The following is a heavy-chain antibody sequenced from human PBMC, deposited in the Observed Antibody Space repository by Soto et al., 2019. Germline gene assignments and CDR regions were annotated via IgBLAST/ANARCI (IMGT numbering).Heavy chain of an antibody. V-gene: IGHV4-4*07. J-gene: IGHJ5*02. CDR1: GAYMSGYY. Sequence: ESRSLTCTGAGAYMSGYYWNWVRKSAGKGLEWIGRIYATGTTDYNPSLRSRVMMSVDTSKNQFSLNLRSVTAADTAVYYCVRDGTKTLRDWFDPWGQGISVTVSS. CDR3: VRDGTKTLRDWFDP. D-gene: IGHD1-1*01. CDR2: IYATGTT.